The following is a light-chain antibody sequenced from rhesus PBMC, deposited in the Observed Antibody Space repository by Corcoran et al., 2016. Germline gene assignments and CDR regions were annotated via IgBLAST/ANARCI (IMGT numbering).Light chain of an antibody. CDR1: QSIRSW. V-gene: IGKV1-22*01. CDR2: KAS. Sequence: DIQMTQSPSSLSASVGDTVTITCRASQSIRSWLAWYQQKPGKAPKILILKASTLQSGVPSRFSGSGTGTDFTLTINSLQSEDFGTYDCQQYSNSPRTFGRGTKVEIK. CDR3: QQYSNSPRT. J-gene: IGKJ1*01.